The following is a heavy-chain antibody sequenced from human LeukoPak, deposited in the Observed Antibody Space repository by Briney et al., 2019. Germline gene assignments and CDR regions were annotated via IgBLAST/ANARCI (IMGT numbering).Heavy chain of an antibody. CDR3: ARGLRYYDFWRRYYYYYGMDV. CDR1: GGSISSGGYY. V-gene: IGHV4-31*03. CDR2: IYYSGST. D-gene: IGHD3-3*01. Sequence: PSQTLSLTCTVSGGSISSGGYYWSWIRQHPGKGLEWIGYIYYSGSTYYNPSLKSRVTISVDTSKNQFSLKLSSVTAADTAVYYCARGLRYYDFWRRYYYYYGMDVWGQGTTVTVSS. J-gene: IGHJ6*02.